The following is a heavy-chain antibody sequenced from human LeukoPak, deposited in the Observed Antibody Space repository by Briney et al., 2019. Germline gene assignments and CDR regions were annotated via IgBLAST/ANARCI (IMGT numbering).Heavy chain of an antibody. J-gene: IGHJ5*02. Sequence: PSETLSLTCTVSGGSISSYYWSSIRQPAGKGLEWIGRIYTSGSTNYNPSLKSRVTMSVDTSKNQFSLKLSSVTAADTAVYYCARERVNYDFWSGVPDFDPWGQGTLVTVSS. D-gene: IGHD3-3*01. V-gene: IGHV4-4*07. CDR1: GGSISSYY. CDR2: IYTSGST. CDR3: ARERVNYDFWSGVPDFDP.